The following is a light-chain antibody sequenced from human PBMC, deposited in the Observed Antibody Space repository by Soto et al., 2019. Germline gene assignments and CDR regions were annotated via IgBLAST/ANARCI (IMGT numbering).Light chain of an antibody. CDR2: GAT. Sequence: IVMTHSPATLSVSPWSSSTLSFSSSQSISNNFLTWYQQKPGQAPRLLIYGATSRATGIPDRFSGSGSGTDFTLTISRLEPEDFAVYYCQQSGSSSWTFGQGTKVDI. CDR1: QSISNNF. V-gene: IGKV3-20*01. J-gene: IGKJ1*01. CDR3: QQSGSSSWT.